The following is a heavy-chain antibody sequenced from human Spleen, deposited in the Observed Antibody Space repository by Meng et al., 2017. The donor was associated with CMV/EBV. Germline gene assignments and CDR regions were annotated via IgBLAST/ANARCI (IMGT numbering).Heavy chain of an antibody. V-gene: IGHV3-53*01. CDR3: ARNCYDILTGYYSYGMDV. J-gene: IGHJ6*02. D-gene: IGHD3-9*01. CDR2: IYSGGST. CDR1: GFTVSSNY. Sequence: GGSLRLSCAASGFTVSSNYMSWVRQAPGKGLEWVSVIYSGGSTYYADSVKGRFTISRDNAKNSLYLQMNSLRAEDTAVYYCARNCYDILTGYYSYGMDVWGQGTTVTVSS.